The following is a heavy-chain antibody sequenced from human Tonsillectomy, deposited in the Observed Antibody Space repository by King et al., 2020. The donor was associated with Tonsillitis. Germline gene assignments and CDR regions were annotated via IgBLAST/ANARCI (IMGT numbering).Heavy chain of an antibody. CDR1: DGSITSSSYF. Sequence: QLQESGPGLVKPSQTLSLTCTVSDGSITSSSYFWSWIRQPAGKGLEWIGRVSTSGYTNYNPSVKSRVTMSVDTSKNQFSLNLTSVTAADTAVYYCARLPRGEIFGVSWGQGTLVTVSS. D-gene: IGHD3-3*01. J-gene: IGHJ5*02. CDR2: VSTSGYT. V-gene: IGHV4-61*02. CDR3: ARLPRGEIFGVS.